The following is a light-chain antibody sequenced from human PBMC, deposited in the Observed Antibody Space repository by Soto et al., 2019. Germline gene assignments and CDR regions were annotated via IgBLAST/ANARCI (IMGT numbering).Light chain of an antibody. V-gene: IGKV1-33*01. CDR2: DAS. CDR3: QQYDDLPH. CDR1: QDISNH. J-gene: IGKJ4*01. Sequence: DIQMTQSPSSLSASEGDRITITCQASQDISNHLNWYQQKPGKAPKVLIYDASSLETGVPSRFSGSGSGTDFTFTISSLQPEDIATYYCQQYDDLPHFGGGTKVEIK.